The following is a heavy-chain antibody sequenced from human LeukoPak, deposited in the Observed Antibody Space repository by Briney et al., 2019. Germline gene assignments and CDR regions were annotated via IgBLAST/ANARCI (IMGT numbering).Heavy chain of an antibody. J-gene: IGHJ4*02. CDR2: IYYSGST. D-gene: IGHD6-19*01. CDR1: GGSISFYY. CDR3: ARHQRGSGWSNFDY. V-gene: IGHV4-59*08. Sequence: NTSETLSLTCSVSGGSISFYYWSWIRQPPGKGLEWIGYIYYSGSTNYNLSLKSRVTISVDTSKNQFSLKLSSVTAADTAVYYCARHQRGSGWSNFDYWGQGTLVTVSS.